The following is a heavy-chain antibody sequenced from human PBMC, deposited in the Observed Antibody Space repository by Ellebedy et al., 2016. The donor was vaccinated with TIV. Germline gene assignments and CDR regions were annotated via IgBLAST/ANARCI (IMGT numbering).Heavy chain of an antibody. V-gene: IGHV3-48*03. CDR2: ISNSGTTI. CDR3: ATTSDDFWSGYYDY. D-gene: IGHD3-3*01. CDR1: KFTFSSYE. Sequence: PGGSLRLSCAASKFTFSSYEMNWVRQAPGKGLEWVSYISNSGTTIYYADSVKGRFIISRDHTKNSLYLQMNSLRAEDTAAYYCATTSDDFWSGYYDYWGQGTLVTVSS. J-gene: IGHJ4*02.